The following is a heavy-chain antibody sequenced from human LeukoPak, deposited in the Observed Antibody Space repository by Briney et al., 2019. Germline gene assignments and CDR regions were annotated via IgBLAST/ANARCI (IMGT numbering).Heavy chain of an antibody. D-gene: IGHD6-13*01. CDR1: GFNFRAYT. CDR2: IYGSGEGQT. Sequence: PGGSLRLSCAGYGFNFRAYTMNWVRQAPGQGLEWVSGIYGSGEGQTFYADSVRGRFTISRDDSRNLVFLHMDSLRVEDTALYYCAREVSSSWQIFDYWGQGTLVTVSS. J-gene: IGHJ4*02. CDR3: AREVSSSWQIFDY. V-gene: IGHV3-23*01.